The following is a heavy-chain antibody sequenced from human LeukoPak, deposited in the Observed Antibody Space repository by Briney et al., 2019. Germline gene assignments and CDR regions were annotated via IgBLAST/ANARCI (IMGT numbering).Heavy chain of an antibody. CDR3: AKDLLAPAGDWGYDAFDI. D-gene: IGHD6-13*01. Sequence: QPGGSLRLCCAASGFTFSSYGMHWVRHAPGKGLEWVAFIRYDGSNKYYADSVKGRFTISRDNSKNTLYLQMNSLRAEDTAVYYCAKDLLAPAGDWGYDAFDIWGQGTMVTVSS. CDR1: GFTFSSYG. J-gene: IGHJ3*02. V-gene: IGHV3-30*02. CDR2: IRYDGSNK.